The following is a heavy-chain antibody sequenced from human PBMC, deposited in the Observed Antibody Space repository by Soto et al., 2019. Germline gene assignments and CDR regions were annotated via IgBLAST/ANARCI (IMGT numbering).Heavy chain of an antibody. J-gene: IGHJ4*02. D-gene: IGHD2-15*01. V-gene: IGHV4-34*01. CDR3: ARNRILSD. CDR2: INHSGST. Sequence: SETLSLTCAVYGGSFSGYYWSWIRQPPGKGLEWIGEINHSGSTNYNPSLKSRVTISVDTSKNQFSLMLSSVTAADTAVYYCARNRILSDWGQGTLVTVSS. CDR1: GGSFSGYY.